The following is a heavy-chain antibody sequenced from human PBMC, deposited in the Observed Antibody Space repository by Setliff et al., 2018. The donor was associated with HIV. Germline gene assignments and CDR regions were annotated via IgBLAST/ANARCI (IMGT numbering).Heavy chain of an antibody. CDR2: FYYSGTT. Sequence: SETLSLTCTVSGGSITTSTFYWGWIRQTPEKGLEWIGDFYYSGTTYYNPSLKSRATISVDTSPNQFSLRLSSVTAADTAVYHCAMCVLAWFDFSTGAVEVTDPYAFDFWGQGILVTVSS. CDR1: GGSITTSTFY. V-gene: IGHV4-39*01. J-gene: IGHJ4*02. D-gene: IGHD2-21*02. CDR3: AMCVLAWFDFSTGAVEVTDPYAFDF.